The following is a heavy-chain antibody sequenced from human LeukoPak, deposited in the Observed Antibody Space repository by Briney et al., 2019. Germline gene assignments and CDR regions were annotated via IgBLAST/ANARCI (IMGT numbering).Heavy chain of an antibody. V-gene: IGHV3-30*18. Sequence: GGSLRLSCAASGFTFSSYGMQWVRQAPGKGLEWGAVISYDGSNKYYADSVKGRFTISRDNSKNTLYLQMNSLRAEDTAVYYCAKDSKWLRLSGLFDYWGQGTLVTVSS. CDR3: AKDSKWLRLSGLFDY. CDR1: GFTFSSYG. D-gene: IGHD5-12*01. CDR2: ISYDGSNK. J-gene: IGHJ4*02.